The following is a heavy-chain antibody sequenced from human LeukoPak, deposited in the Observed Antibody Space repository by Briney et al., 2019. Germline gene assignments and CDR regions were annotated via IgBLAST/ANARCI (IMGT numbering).Heavy chain of an antibody. CDR1: GFTFSSYA. CDR3: AKVVPGGRYYYYYYGMDV. D-gene: IGHD2-15*01. CDR2: ISGSGGST. Sequence: GGSLRLSCAASGFTFSSYAMSWVRQAPGKGLEWVSAISGSGGSTYYADSVKGRLTISRDNSKNTLYLQMNSLRAEDTAVYYCAKVVPGGRYYYYYYGMDVWGQGTTVTVSS. J-gene: IGHJ6*02. V-gene: IGHV3-23*01.